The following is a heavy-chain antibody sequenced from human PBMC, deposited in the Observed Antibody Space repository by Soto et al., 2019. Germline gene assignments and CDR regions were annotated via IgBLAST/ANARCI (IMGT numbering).Heavy chain of an antibody. CDR1: GFTFSSYG. V-gene: IGHV3-30*18. CDR3: AKYHNPGLGYSYDSSGDDFDI. CDR2: ISYDGSNK. D-gene: IGHD3-22*01. Sequence: GGSLRLSCAASGFTFSSYGMHWVRQAPGKGLEWVAVISYDGSNKYYADSVKGRFTISRDNSKNTLYLQMNSLRAEDTAVYYCAKYHNPGLGYSYDSSGDDFDIWGQGTMVTVSS. J-gene: IGHJ3*02.